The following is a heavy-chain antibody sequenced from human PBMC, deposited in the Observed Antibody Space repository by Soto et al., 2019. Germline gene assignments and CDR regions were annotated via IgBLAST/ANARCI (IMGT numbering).Heavy chain of an antibody. CDR1: GGTFSSYA. V-gene: IGHV1-69*13. Sequence: SVKVSCKASGGTFSSYAISWVRQAPGQGLEWMGGIIPIFGTANYAQKFQGRVTITADESTSTAYMELSSLRSEDTAVYYCARGTSRYFDWLLPHYYYYYGMDVWGQGTTVTVAS. CDR2: IIPIFGTA. D-gene: IGHD3-9*01. J-gene: IGHJ6*02. CDR3: ARGTSRYFDWLLPHYYYYYGMDV.